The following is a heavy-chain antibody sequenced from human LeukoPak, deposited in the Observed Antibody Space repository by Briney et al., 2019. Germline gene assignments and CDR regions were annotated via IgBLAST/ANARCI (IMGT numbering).Heavy chain of an antibody. CDR2: ISGDGGST. J-gene: IGHJ4*02. Sequence: GGSLRLSCAASGFTFDDYAMHWVRQAPGKGLEWVSLISGDGGSTYYADSVKSRFTISRDNSKNSLYLQMNSLRTEDTALYYCAKDKSEGYSYGTHDSSGYSSYWGQGTLVTVSS. V-gene: IGHV3-43*02. D-gene: IGHD3-22*01. CDR3: AKDKSEGYSYGTHDSSGYSSY. CDR1: GFTFDDYA.